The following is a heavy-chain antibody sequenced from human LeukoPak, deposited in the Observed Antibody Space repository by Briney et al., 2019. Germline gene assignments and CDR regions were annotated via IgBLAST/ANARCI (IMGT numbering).Heavy chain of an antibody. CDR1: GGSISSYY. Sequence: PSETLSLTCTVSGGSISSYYWSWIRQPPGKGLEWIGYIYYSGSTYYNPSLESRVTISVDTSKNQFSLKLSSVTAADTAVYYCARGNGGKFDYWGQGTLVTVSS. CDR2: IYYSGST. J-gene: IGHJ4*02. V-gene: IGHV4-59*08. CDR3: ARGNGGKFDY. D-gene: IGHD3-16*01.